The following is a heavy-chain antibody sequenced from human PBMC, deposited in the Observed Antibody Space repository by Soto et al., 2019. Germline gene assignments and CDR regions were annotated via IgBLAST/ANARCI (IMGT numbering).Heavy chain of an antibody. V-gene: IGHV4-34*01. CDR3: ARGGYCSGGSCYPRAVDI. CDR1: GGSFSGYY. D-gene: IGHD2-15*01. CDR2: INHSGST. J-gene: IGHJ3*02. Sequence: QVQLQQGGAGLLKPSETLSLTCAVYGGSFSGYYWSWIRQPPGKGLEWIGEINHSGSTNYNPSLKSRVTISVDAAKNQFSLMLSSVAAADTAVYYCARGGYCSGGSCYPRAVDIWGHGTMVTVSS.